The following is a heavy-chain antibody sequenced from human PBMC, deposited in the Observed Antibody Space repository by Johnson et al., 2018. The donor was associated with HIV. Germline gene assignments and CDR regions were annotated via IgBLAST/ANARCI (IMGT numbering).Heavy chain of an antibody. V-gene: IGHV3-15*05. CDR2: IKSKTDGGTI. CDR1: VFTFSNYA. D-gene: IGHD3-10*01. J-gene: IGHJ3*02. Sequence: VQLVESGGGVVQPGRSLRLSCAASVFTFSNYAMHWVRQAPGKGLEWVGRIKSKTDGGTIDYAAPVKGRFTISGDDSKNTLYLQMNSLRAGDTALYYCAIGVLLWFRELSSINDAFDMWGQGTMVTVSS. CDR3: AIGVLLWFRELSSINDAFDM.